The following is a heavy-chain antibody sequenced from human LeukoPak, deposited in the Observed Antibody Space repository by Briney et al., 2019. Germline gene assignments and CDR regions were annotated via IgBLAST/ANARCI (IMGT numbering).Heavy chain of an antibody. D-gene: IGHD3-10*01. V-gene: IGHV4-34*01. CDR2: INHSGST. Sequence: PSETLSLTCAVYGGSFSGYYWSWIRQPPGKGLEWIGEINHSGSTNYHPSLKSRVTISVDTSKNQFSLKLSSVTAADTAVYYCARGKYYGSGSSKRYYYYGMDVWGQGTTVTVSS. CDR3: ARGKYYGSGSSKRYYYYGMDV. CDR1: GGSFSGYY. J-gene: IGHJ6*02.